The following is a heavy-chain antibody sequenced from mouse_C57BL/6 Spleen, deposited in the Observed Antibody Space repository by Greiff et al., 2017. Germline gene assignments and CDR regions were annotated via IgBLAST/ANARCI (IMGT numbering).Heavy chain of an antibody. J-gene: IGHJ2*01. D-gene: IGHD4-1*01. V-gene: IGHV3-6*01. CDR1: GYSITSGYY. CDR2: ISYDGSN. CDR3: ATRTGTHFDY. Sequence: DVKLVESGPGLVKPSQSLSLTCSVTGYSITSGYYWNWIRQFPGNKLEWMGYISYDGSNHYNPSLKNRISITRDTSKNQFFLKLNSVTTEDTATYYCATRTGTHFDYWGQGTTLTVSS.